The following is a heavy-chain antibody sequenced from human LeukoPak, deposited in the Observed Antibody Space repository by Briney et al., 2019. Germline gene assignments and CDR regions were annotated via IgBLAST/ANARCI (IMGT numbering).Heavy chain of an antibody. CDR3: AKDKWSGAVKFNWFDP. CDR2: ISWNSGHI. V-gene: IGHV3-9*01. J-gene: IGHJ5*02. Sequence: GGSLRLSCAASGFTLSSYAMSWVRQAPGKGLEWVSGISWNSGHIGYADSVKGRFTISRDNAKNSLYLQMNSLRAEDTALYYCAKDKWSGAVKFNWFDPWGQGTLVTVSS. D-gene: IGHD6-19*01. CDR1: GFTLSSYA.